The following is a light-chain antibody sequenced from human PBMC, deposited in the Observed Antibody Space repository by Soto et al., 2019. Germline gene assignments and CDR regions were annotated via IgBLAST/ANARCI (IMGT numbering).Light chain of an antibody. Sequence: EVVLTQSPGTLSLSPGERATLSCRASQSISQSLAWYQQRPGQSPRLLIYDASRRATGIPDRFTGSGFGTDFTLTISRLAPEDLAVYYCQQYGGSPMTFGQGTKVDIK. CDR1: QSISQS. CDR2: DAS. V-gene: IGKV3-20*01. J-gene: IGKJ1*01. CDR3: QQYGGSPMT.